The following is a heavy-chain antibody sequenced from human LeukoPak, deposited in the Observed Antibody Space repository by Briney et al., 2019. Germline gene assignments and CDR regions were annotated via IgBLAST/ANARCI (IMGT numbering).Heavy chain of an antibody. J-gene: IGHJ4*02. CDR2: IKGDGSEK. CDR3: VRDDFSGSYCD. Sequence: GGSLRLSCAASGFTFSDNWMSWVRQAPGKGLEWVANIKGDGSEKYYVDSVKGRFTISRDNTKNSLYLQMNSLRADDTATYYCVRDDFSGSYCDWGQGTLVTVSS. D-gene: IGHD1-26*01. CDR1: GFTFSDNW. V-gene: IGHV3-7*01.